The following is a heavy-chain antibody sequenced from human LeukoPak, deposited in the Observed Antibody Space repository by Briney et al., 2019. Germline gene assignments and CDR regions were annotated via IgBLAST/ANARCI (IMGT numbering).Heavy chain of an antibody. Sequence: SQTLSLTCTVSGGSISSSNYYWGWIRQPPGKGLEWIGSVYYSGNTYYNPSLKSRVTISVDTSKNHFSLNLNSVTAADTAMYYCARHAHYDFVTVLFEPWAQGTLVTVSS. CDR2: VYYSGNT. CDR3: ARHAHYDFVTVLFEP. J-gene: IGHJ5*02. D-gene: IGHD3-3*01. CDR1: GGSISSSNYY. V-gene: IGHV4-39*01.